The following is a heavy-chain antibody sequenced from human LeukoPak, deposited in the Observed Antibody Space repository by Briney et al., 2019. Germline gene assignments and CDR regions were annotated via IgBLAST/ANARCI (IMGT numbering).Heavy chain of an antibody. Sequence: SETLSLTCTVSGGSISSGDYYWSWIREPPGKGLEWIGYIYYSGSTYYNPSLKSRVTISVDTSKNQFSLKLSSVTAAETAVYYCARDDRSGYYYPFDYWGQGTLFTVSS. CDR1: GGSISSGDYY. CDR2: IYYSGST. D-gene: IGHD3-22*01. V-gene: IGHV4-30-4*01. J-gene: IGHJ4*02. CDR3: ARDDRSGYYYPFDY.